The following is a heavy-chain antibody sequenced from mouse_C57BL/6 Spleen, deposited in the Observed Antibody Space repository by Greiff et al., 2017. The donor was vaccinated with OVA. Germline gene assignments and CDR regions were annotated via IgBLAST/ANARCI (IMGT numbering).Heavy chain of an antibody. CDR3: ARAGANWDETWFAY. J-gene: IGHJ3*01. D-gene: IGHD4-1*01. V-gene: IGHV1-85*01. Sequence: VQLQQSGPELVKPGASVKLSCKASGYTFTSYDINWVKQRPGQGLEWIGWIYPRDGSTKYNEKFKGKATLTVDTSSSTAYMELHSLTSEDSAVYFCARAGANWDETWFAYWGQGTLVTVSA. CDR2: IYPRDGST. CDR1: GYTFTSYD.